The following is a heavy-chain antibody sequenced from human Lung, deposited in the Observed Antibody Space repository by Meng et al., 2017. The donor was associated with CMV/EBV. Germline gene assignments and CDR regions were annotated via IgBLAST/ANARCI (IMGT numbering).Heavy chain of an antibody. Sequence: SETLSLXCTVSRASMRRSHYWWGWVRHPPGKGLEWVGYISPIGTSSYTPSLESRLTLSIDTSKNRFSLKLTSVTAADTVIYYWATLRGPVRGDGMDVWVQGTXVTVSS. V-gene: IGHV4-61*05. CDR2: ISPIGTS. J-gene: IGHJ6*02. CDR3: ATLRGPVRGDGMDV. D-gene: IGHD3-10*01. CDR1: RASMRRSHYW.